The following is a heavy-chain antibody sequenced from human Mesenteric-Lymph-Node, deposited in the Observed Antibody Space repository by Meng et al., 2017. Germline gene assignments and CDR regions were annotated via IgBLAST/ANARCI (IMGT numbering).Heavy chain of an antibody. V-gene: IGHV3-74*01. CDR2: INSDGSST. CDR1: GFTFSSYW. D-gene: IGHD5-24*01. Sequence: GESLKISCAASGFTFSSYWMHWVRQAPGKGLVWVSRINSDGSSTSYADSVKGRFTISRDNAKNTLYLQMNSLRAEDTAVYYCARVEMAGYYYYGMDVWGQGTTVTVSS. J-gene: IGHJ6*02. CDR3: ARVEMAGYYYYGMDV.